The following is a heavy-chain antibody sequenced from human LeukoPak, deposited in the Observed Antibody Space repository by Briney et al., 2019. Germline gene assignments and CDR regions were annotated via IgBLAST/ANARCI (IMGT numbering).Heavy chain of an antibody. CDR2: VNPYTGNT. V-gene: IGHV1-8*01. CDR3: ARDRCSGGSCYSGDFGLDY. Sequence: ASVKVSCKASGFPFTTYDINWVRQATGQGLEWLGWVNPYTGNTRYAQNFQGRVTMTSDTSKTTAYMELSSLRSEDTAVYYCARDRCSGGSCYSGDFGLDYWGQGTLVTVSS. J-gene: IGHJ4*02. CDR1: GFPFTTYD. D-gene: IGHD2-15*01.